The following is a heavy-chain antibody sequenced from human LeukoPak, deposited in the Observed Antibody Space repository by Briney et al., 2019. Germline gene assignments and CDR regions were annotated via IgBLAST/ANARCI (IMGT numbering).Heavy chain of an antibody. CDR3: ARGSIAARNDAFDI. Sequence: SETLSLTCTVSGGSISSYYWSWIRQPPGKGLEWIGYIYYSGSTNYNPSPKSRVTTSVDTSKNQFSLKLSSVTAADTAVYYCARGSIAARNDAFDIWGQGTIVTVSS. CDR1: GGSISSYY. V-gene: IGHV4-59*01. J-gene: IGHJ3*02. CDR2: IYYSGST. D-gene: IGHD6-6*01.